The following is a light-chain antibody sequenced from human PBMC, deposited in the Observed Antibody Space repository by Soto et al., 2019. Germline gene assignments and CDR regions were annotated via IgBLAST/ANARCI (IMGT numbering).Light chain of an antibody. CDR2: GAS. CDR1: QSFSSD. Sequence: EILVTQSPATLSVSPGERVTLSCRASQSFSSDLAWYQQKPGQAPRLLIYGASTRATGIPARFSGSGSGTEFTRTISRLQAEDFAIYYCPQYRTFGQGTRVEIK. J-gene: IGKJ1*01. CDR3: PQYRT. V-gene: IGKV3-15*01.